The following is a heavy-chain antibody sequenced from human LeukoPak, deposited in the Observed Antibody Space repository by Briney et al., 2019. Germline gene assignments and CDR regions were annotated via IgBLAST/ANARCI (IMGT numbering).Heavy chain of an antibody. V-gene: IGHV4-59*08. CDR1: GGSIRSYY. CDR3: AALGDYAPIGLDY. CDR2: IYYSGRT. D-gene: IGHD4-17*01. Sequence: NTSETLSLTCTVSGGSIRSYYWSRIRQPPGKGLEWIGYIYYSGRTNYNPSLKSRVTMSVDTSKNQFSLRLSSVTAADRAVYYCAALGDYAPIGLDYWGQGTLVTVSS. J-gene: IGHJ4*02.